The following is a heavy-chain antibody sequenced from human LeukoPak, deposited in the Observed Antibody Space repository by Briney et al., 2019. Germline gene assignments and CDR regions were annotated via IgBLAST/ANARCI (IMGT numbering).Heavy chain of an antibody. V-gene: IGHV3-30-3*01. CDR3: ARDGGYSGYVSGDY. D-gene: IGHD5-12*01. CDR2: ISYDGSNK. Sequence: GGSLRLPCAASGFTFSSYAMHWVRQAPGKGLEWVAVISYDGSNKYYADSVKGRFTISRDNSKNTLYLQMNSLRAEDTAVYYCARDGGYSGYVSGDYWGQGTLVTVSS. CDR1: GFTFSSYA. J-gene: IGHJ4*02.